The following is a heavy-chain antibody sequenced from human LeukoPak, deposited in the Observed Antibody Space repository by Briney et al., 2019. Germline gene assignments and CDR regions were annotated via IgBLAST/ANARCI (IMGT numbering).Heavy chain of an antibody. J-gene: IGHJ4*02. CDR3: ARAAYSGSYHSDY. Sequence: KPSETLSLTCTVSGGSISSSSYYWGWIRQPPGKGLEWIGSIYYSGSTNYNPSLKSRVTISVDTSKNQFSLKLSSVTAADTAVYYCARAAYSGSYHSDYWGQGTLVTVSS. D-gene: IGHD1-26*01. CDR1: GGSISSSSYY. V-gene: IGHV4-39*07. CDR2: IYYSGST.